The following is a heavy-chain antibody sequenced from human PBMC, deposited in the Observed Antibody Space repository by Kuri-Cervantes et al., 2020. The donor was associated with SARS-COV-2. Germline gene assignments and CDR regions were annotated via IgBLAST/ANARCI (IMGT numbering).Heavy chain of an antibody. V-gene: IGHV1-3*01. J-gene: IGHJ3*02. CDR1: GYTFTSYA. CDR2: INAGNGNT. Sequence: ASVKVSCKASGYTFTSYAMHWVRQAPGQRLEWMGWINAGNGNTKYSQKFQGRVTMTTDTSTSTAYMELRSLRSDDTAVYYCASAIAVAGQGAFDIWGQGTMVTVSS. CDR3: ASAIAVAGQGAFDI. D-gene: IGHD6-19*01.